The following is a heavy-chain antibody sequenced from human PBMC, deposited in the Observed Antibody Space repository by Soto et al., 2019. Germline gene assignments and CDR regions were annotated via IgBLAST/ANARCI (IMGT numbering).Heavy chain of an antibody. V-gene: IGHV3-30*18. CDR2: ISYDGSQK. Sequence: QVQLVESGGGVVQPGRSLRLSCAVSGFIFSDFAMHWVRQAPGKGLEWVAVISYDGSQKYYADYVKGRFAISRDNSKNTMSLQMNSLKTEDTAVYFCAKGSRTYAYDWGTYRYDFDYWGQGTLVTVSS. CDR1: GFIFSDFA. J-gene: IGHJ4*02. D-gene: IGHD3-16*02. CDR3: AKGSRTYAYDWGTYRYDFDY.